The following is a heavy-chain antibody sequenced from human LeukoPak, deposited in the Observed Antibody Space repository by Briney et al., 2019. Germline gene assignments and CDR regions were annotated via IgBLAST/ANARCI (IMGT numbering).Heavy chain of an antibody. CDR1: GYTFTAYY. CDR3: ARRAGAYSHPYDY. D-gene: IGHD4/OR15-4a*01. Sequence: ASVKVSCKASGYTFTAYYMHWVRQAPGQGLEWMGWINPNSGGTNYAQKFQGRVTMTWDTSISTAYMELSRLRAEDTAVYYCARRAGAYSHPYDYWGQGTLVTVSS. CDR2: INPNSGGT. V-gene: IGHV1-2*02. J-gene: IGHJ4*02.